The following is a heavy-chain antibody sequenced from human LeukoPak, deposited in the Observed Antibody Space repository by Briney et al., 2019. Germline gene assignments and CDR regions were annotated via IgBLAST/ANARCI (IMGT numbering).Heavy chain of an antibody. V-gene: IGHV4-61*02. Sequence: SQTLSLTCTVSGGSISSGSYYWSWIRQPAGKGLEWIGRIYTSGSTNYNPSLKSRVTISVDTSKNQFSLKLSSVTAADTAVYSCATYRPEQLGSYYYYYYMDVWGKGTTVTVSS. CDR1: GGSISSGSYY. CDR2: IYTSGST. J-gene: IGHJ6*03. CDR3: ATYRPEQLGSYYYYYYMDV. D-gene: IGHD6-6*01.